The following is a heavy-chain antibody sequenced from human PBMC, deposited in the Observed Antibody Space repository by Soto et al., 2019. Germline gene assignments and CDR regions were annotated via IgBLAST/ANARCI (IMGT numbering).Heavy chain of an antibody. D-gene: IGHD2-2*01. CDR1: GGTFSSYA. CDR3: ARLLVPAATNNWFDP. Sequence: QVQLVQSGAEVKKPGSSVKVSCKASGGTFSSYAISWVRQAPGQGLEWMGGIIPIFGTANYAQKFQGRVTITADESTSTAYMELSSLRSEDTAMYYCARLLVPAATNNWFDPWGQGTLVTVSS. J-gene: IGHJ5*02. V-gene: IGHV1-69*12. CDR2: IIPIFGTA.